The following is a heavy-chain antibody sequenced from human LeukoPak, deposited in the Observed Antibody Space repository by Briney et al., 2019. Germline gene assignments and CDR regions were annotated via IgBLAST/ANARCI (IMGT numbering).Heavy chain of an antibody. CDR1: GYTFTGYY. CDR3: AREYDFWSENYYYYMDV. Sequence: ASVKVSCKASGYTFTGYYMHWVRQTPGQGLEWMGWINPNSGGTNYAQKFQGRVTMTRDTSISTAYMELSRLRSDDTAVYYCAREYDFWSENYYYYMDVWGKGTTVTVSS. CDR2: INPNSGGT. V-gene: IGHV1-2*02. D-gene: IGHD3-3*01. J-gene: IGHJ6*03.